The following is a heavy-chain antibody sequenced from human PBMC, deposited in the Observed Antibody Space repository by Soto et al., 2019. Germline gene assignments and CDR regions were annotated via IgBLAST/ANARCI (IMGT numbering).Heavy chain of an antibody. J-gene: IGHJ4*02. Sequence: GSLRLSCAASGFTFSTYNMQWVRQPPGKGLEWIGSIYYSGSTYYNPSLKSRVTISVDTSKNQFSLKLSSVTAADTAVYYCARHNYDSSGYYPHWGQGTLVTVSS. CDR2: IYYSGST. CDR1: GFTFSTYN. CDR3: ARHNYDSSGYYPH. V-gene: IGHV4-39*01. D-gene: IGHD3-22*01.